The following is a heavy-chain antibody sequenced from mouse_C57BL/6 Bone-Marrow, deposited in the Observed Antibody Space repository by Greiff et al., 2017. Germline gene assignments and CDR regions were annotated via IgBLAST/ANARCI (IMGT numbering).Heavy chain of an antibody. D-gene: IGHD1-1*01. Sequence: VQLQQPGAELVMPGASVKLSCKASGYTFTSSWMHWVKPRPGQGLEWIGDIYPSDSYTKYNQKFKGKSTLTVDKSYSTAYMQLSSLTSEDSAVYYGAREGSYGSSQYYFAYGGQGTTLTVSS. CDR3: AREGSYGSSQYYFAY. J-gene: IGHJ2*01. CDR1: GYTFTSSW. V-gene: IGHV1-69*01. CDR2: IYPSDSYT.